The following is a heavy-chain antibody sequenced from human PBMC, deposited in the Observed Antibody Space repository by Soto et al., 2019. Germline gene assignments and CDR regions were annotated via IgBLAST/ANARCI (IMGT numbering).Heavy chain of an antibody. CDR2: IYYSGST. Sequence: PSETLSLTCTVSGGSISSYYWSWIRQPPGKGLEWIGYIYYSGSTNYNPSLKSRVTISVDTSKNQFSLKLSSVTAADTAVYYCARAYDSSGQRVLGYFDYWGQGTLVTVSS. CDR3: ARAYDSSGQRVLGYFDY. J-gene: IGHJ4*02. CDR1: GGSISSYY. D-gene: IGHD3-22*01. V-gene: IGHV4-59*01.